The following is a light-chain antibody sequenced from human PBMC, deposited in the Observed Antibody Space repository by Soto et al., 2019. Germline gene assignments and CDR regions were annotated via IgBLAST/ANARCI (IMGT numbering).Light chain of an antibody. CDR2: TDN. CDR3: AAWDDSLNGWL. V-gene: IGLV1-44*01. CDR1: SSNIGSNI. J-gene: IGLJ3*02. Sequence: QSVLTQPPSASGTPGQRVTISCSGSSSNIGSNIVNWYQHLPGTAPKLLIKTDNQRPSGVPDRFSGSKSDTSASLAISGLQSEDEADYYWAAWDDSLNGWLFGGGTKLTVL.